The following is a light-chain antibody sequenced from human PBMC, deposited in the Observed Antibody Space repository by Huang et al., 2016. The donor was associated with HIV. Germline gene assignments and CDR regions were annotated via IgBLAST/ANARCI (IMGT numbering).Light chain of an antibody. Sequence: PVTLSVSPGERAALSCRASQSVSSNLAWYQQKPGQAPRLLIYGAFNRATGIPARFNGSGSGTDFTLTISSLQSEDFAVYYCQQYNNWPRNTFGQGTKLDIK. CDR3: QQYNNWPRNT. J-gene: IGKJ2*01. CDR1: QSVSSN. V-gene: IGKV3-15*01. CDR2: GAF.